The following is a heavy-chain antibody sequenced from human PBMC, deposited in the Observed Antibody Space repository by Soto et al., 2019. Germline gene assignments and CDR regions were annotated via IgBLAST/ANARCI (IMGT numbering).Heavy chain of an antibody. D-gene: IGHD6-19*01. CDR1: GYTFTSYG. CDR3: ARQPGYSSGWTPIDY. Sequence: ASVKVSCKASGYTFTSYGISWVRQAPGQGLEWMGIINPSGGSTSYAQKFQGRVTMTRDTSTSTVYMELSSLRSEDTAVYYCARQPGYSSGWTPIDYWGQGTLVTVSS. J-gene: IGHJ4*02. V-gene: IGHV1-46*03. CDR2: INPSGGST.